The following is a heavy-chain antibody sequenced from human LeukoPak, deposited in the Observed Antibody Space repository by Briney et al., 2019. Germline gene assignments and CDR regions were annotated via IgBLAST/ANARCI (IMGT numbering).Heavy chain of an antibody. J-gene: IGHJ4*02. CDR2: ISSSGSTI. CDR1: GFTFNNYG. CDR3: ASRGYSGYDYSLYYFDY. V-gene: IGHV3-48*04. Sequence: PGGSLRLSCAASGFTFNNYGMHWVRQAPGKGLEWVSYISSSGSTIYYADSVMGRFTISRDNAKNSLYLQMNSLRAEDTAVYYCASRGYSGYDYSLYYFDYWGQGTLVTVSS. D-gene: IGHD5-12*01.